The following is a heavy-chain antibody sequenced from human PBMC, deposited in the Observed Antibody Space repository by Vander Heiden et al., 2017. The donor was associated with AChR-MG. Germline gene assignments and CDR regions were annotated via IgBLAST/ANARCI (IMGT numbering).Heavy chain of an antibody. CDR3: AREVVYTVPSAIMDV. Sequence: VQLAESGGGVVRPGRSLRLSCAASGFSLNTLVVHGVRQAQGKGLQWVAIISSEYGNTKDYADSVKGRFTLARDRCQSTVSLHMSSLRSEDTAIYVCAREVVYTVPSAIMDVWGKGTTVTVSS. J-gene: IGHJ6*03. CDR1: GFSLNTLV. CDR2: ISSEYGNTK. D-gene: IGHD2-2*01. V-gene: IGHV3-30-3*01.